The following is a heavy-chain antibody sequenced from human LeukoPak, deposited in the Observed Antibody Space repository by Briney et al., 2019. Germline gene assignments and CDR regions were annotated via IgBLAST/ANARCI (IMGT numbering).Heavy chain of an antibody. CDR3: ARCLAGVIDY. CDR2: VYRSGST. CDR1: GYSISSGYH. D-gene: IGHD2-15*01. V-gene: IGHV4-38-2*01. J-gene: IGHJ4*02. Sequence: SETLSLTCAVSGYSISSGYHWGRIRQPPGEGLEWIGSVYRSGSTYYNPSLKSRVTISVDTSKNQFSLKLSSVTAADTAVYYCARCLAGVIDYWGQGTLVTVSS.